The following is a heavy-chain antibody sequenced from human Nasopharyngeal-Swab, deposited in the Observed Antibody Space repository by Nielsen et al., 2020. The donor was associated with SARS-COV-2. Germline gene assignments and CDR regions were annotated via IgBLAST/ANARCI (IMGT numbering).Heavy chain of an antibody. V-gene: IGHV3-49*04. CDR2: IRSKAYGGTT. CDR1: GFTFGDYA. J-gene: IGHJ4*02. CDR3: TRDEVLTVATNY. D-gene: IGHD5-12*01. Sequence: GESLKISCTASGFTFGDYAMSWVRQAPGKGPEWVGFIRSKAYGGTTEYAASVKGRFTISRDDSKSIAYLQMNSLKTEDTAVYYCTRDEVLTVATNYWGQGTLVTVSS.